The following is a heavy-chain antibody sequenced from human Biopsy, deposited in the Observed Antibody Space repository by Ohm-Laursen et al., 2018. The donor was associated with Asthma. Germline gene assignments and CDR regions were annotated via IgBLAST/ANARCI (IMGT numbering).Heavy chain of an antibody. V-gene: IGHV3-53*01. CDR3: ARGDSSNWSHYYFDY. CDR1: GFAVSRDH. CDR2: IYSGGTS. J-gene: IGHJ4*02. D-gene: IGHD3-22*01. Sequence: SLRLSCAASGFAVSRDHMFWVRQAPGKGLEWVSVIYSGGTSHTADSVRGRFTISRDYSKHTLYLQMHSLRAEDTAVYYCARGDSSNWSHYYFDYWGQGTLVTVSS.